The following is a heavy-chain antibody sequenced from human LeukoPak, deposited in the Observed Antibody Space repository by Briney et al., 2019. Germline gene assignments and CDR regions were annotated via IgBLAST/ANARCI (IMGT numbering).Heavy chain of an antibody. D-gene: IGHD3-16*01. CDR2: INPNSGGT. J-gene: IGHJ5*02. CDR1: GYTFTSYY. Sequence: ASVKVSCKASGYTFTSYYMHWVRQAPGQGLEWMGWINPNSGGTNYAQKFQGRVTMTRDTSISTAYMELSGLRSDDTAVYYCARDQAPRMITFGGPRRWFDPWGQGTLVTVSS. V-gene: IGHV1-2*02. CDR3: ARDQAPRMITFGGPRRWFDP.